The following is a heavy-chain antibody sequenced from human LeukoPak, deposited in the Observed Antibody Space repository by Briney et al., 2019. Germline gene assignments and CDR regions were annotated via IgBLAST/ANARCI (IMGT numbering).Heavy chain of an antibody. J-gene: IGHJ4*02. CDR3: ARENSAYPPWYFDS. D-gene: IGHD1/OR15-1a*01. V-gene: IGHV3-74*01. CDR1: GFSFSKYW. Sequence: GGSLSLSCAASGFSFSKYWMHWVRQAPGKGLVWVSRINIDGSSRSYADSVKGRFTISRDNAKNTLYLQMNSLRAEDRAVYYCARENSAYPPWYFDSWGQGTLVTVSS. CDR2: INIDGSSR.